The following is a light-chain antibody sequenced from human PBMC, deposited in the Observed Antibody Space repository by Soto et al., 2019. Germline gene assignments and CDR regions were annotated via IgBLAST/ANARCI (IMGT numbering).Light chain of an antibody. CDR3: SSYTSSSTLV. Sequence: QSALTQPASVSGSPGQSITISCTATSSDVGGYKYVSWYQQHPGKAPKLMIYDVSNRPSGVSNRFSGSKSGNTASLTISGLQAEDEADYYCSSYTSSSTLVFGTGTKLTVL. J-gene: IGLJ1*01. CDR1: SSDVGGYKY. V-gene: IGLV2-14*01. CDR2: DVS.